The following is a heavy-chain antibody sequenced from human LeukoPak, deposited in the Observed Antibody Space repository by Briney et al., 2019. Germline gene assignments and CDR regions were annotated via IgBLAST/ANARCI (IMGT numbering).Heavy chain of an antibody. Sequence: ASVKVSCKASGYTFTSYSLHWVRQAPGQRLEWMGWINVGSGDTKYSQKFQGRVTITRDTSASTVYMELSGLRSEDTAVYYCARSIAATDNTYWGQGTLVTVSS. D-gene: IGHD6-13*01. CDR1: GYTFTSYS. V-gene: IGHV1-3*01. J-gene: IGHJ4*02. CDR3: ARSIAATDNTY. CDR2: INVGSGDT.